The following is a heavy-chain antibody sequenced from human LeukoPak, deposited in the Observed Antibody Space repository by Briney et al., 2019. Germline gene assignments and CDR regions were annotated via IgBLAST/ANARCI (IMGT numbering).Heavy chain of an antibody. D-gene: IGHD2-2*01. CDR3: AKGTYCSSTSCYPNWFDP. J-gene: IGHJ5*02. V-gene: IGHV3-23*01. CDR1: GFTFSSYA. CDR2: ISGSGGST. Sequence: GGSLRLSCAASGFTFSSYAMSWVRQAPGKGLEWVSAISGSGGSTYYADSVKGRFTISRDNSKNTLYLQMSSLRAEDTAVYYCAKGTYCSSTSCYPNWFDPWGQGTLVTVSS.